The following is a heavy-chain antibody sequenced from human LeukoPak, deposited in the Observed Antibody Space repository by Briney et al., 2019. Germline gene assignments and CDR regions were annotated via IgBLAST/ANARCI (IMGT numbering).Heavy chain of an antibody. CDR2: INPDGSTT. J-gene: IGHJ3*01. D-gene: IGHD2-2*01. Sequence: GGSLRLSCVASGITFTTNWMHLLRQVPGKGPVWVSRINPDGSTTGYADSVKGRFTISRDNAKNSLFLQMNSLRAEDSALYYCASGRYSSSSSCYAGAYDVWGQGTMVTVSS. CDR1: GITFTTNW. V-gene: IGHV3-74*01. CDR3: ASGRYSSSSSCYAGAYDV.